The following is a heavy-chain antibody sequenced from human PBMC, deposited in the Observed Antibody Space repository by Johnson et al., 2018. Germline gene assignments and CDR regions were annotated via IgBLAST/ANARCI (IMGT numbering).Heavy chain of an antibody. CDR1: GFTFSRSA. J-gene: IGHJ6*02. CDR3: ARGNFGNCHGMDV. V-gene: IGHV3-23*04. D-gene: IGHD1-1*01. Sequence: VQLVESGGGLVQXGGYLRLSCSASGFTFSRSAMTWVRQAPGRGLEWVSAIIESGDETEYAHSVKGRFSISRDNSENTLYLEMNSLRAEDTAVYYFARGNFGNCHGMDVWGQGTTVTVSS. CDR2: IIESGDET.